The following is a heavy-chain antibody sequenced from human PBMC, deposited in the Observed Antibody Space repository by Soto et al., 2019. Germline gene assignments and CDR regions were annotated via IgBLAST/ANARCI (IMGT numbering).Heavy chain of an antibody. J-gene: IGHJ4*02. D-gene: IGHD6-19*01. V-gene: IGHV1-3*01. CDR2: INAGNGKT. CDR1: GYTFTNYA. Sequence: QVQLVQSVAEVEKPGASVKVSCKASGYTFTNYAIHWVRQGPGQRLEWMGWINAGNGKTKYSQKFQGRVTITRDTSASTGYMELSSLRSEDTGVYYCARDGAVAGNINFDYWGQGTLVTVSS. CDR3: ARDGAVAGNINFDY.